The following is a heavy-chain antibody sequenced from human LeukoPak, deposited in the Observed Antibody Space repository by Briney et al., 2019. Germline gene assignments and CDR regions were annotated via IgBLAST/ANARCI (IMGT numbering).Heavy chain of an antibody. Sequence: SETLSLTCAVYGGSFSGYYWSWIRQPPGKGLEWIGEINHSGSTNYSPSLKSRVTISVDTSKNQFSLKLSSVTAADTAVYYCASWSGGRSHRDYYYYYYMDVWGKGTTVTISS. CDR2: INHSGST. CDR1: GGSFSGYY. V-gene: IGHV4-34*01. J-gene: IGHJ6*03. D-gene: IGHD2-15*01. CDR3: ASWSGGRSHRDYYYYYYMDV.